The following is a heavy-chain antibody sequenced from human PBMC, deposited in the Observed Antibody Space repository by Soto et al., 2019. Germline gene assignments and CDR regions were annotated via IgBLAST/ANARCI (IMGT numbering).Heavy chain of an antibody. V-gene: IGHV3-23*01. CDR2: ISGSGGST. D-gene: IGHD3-10*01. J-gene: IGHJ4*02. CDR3: AKVLLYDGSGGYYHDFDY. CDR1: GFTFSSYA. Sequence: GGSLRLSCAASGFTFSSYAMSWVRQAPGKGLEWVSAISGSGGSTYYEDSVKGRFTISRDTSKNTLYLQMNSLRAEDTAVYYCAKVLLYDGSGGYYHDFDYWGQGTLVTVSS.